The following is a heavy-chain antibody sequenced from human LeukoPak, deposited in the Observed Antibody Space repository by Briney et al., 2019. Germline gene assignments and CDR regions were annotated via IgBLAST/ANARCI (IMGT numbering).Heavy chain of an antibody. V-gene: IGHV4-34*01. CDR1: GEPFSGYS. D-gene: IGHD6-19*01. J-gene: IGHJ2*01. CDR2: INQRRIT. CDR3: ARHGWHAWYFDL. Sequence: SETLSLTCVVYGEPFSGYSWSWIRQPPGKGLEWIGEINQRRITNYNPSLKSRVTISIDTSKNQFSLKLSSVTAADTAVYYCARHGWHAWYFDLWGRGTLVTVSS.